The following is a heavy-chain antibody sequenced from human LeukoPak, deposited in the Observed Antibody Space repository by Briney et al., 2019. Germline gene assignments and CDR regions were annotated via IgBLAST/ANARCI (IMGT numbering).Heavy chain of an antibody. J-gene: IGHJ4*02. V-gene: IGHV4-34*01. Sequence: PSETLSLTCAVYGGSFSGYYWGCIRQPPGKGLEWIGEINHSGSTNYNPSLESRVTMSVDTSKNQFSLKLSSVTAADTAVYFCARGPRYYASGTYYNVGYFDYWGQGTLVTVSS. CDR3: ARGPRYYASGTYYNVGYFDY. CDR1: GGSFSGYY. CDR2: INHSGST. D-gene: IGHD3-10*01.